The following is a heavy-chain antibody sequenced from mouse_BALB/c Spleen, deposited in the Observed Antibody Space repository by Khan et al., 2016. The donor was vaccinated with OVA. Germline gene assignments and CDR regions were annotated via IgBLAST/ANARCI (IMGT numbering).Heavy chain of an antibody. V-gene: IGHV2-6-1*01. D-gene: IGHD2-10*01. CDR3: ARQPYYHYNIMDY. J-gene: IGHJ4*01. Sequence: QVTLKESGPGLVAPSQSLSITCAISGFSLTNYGVHWVRQPPGKGLEWLVVIWSDGSTTYNSALKSRLTVTKDNSKSQVFLEMNSLQTDETAMYFCARQPYYHYNIMDYWGQGTSVTVSS. CDR2: IWSDGST. CDR1: GFSLTNYG.